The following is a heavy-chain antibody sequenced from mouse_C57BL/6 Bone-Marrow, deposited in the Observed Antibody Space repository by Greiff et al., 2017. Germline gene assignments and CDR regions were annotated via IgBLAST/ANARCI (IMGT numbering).Heavy chain of an antibody. Sequence: DVQLVESGGGLVQPGGSMKLSCVASGFTFSNYWMNWVRQSPEKGLEWVAQIRLKSDNYATHYAESVKGRFTISRDDSKSSVYLQMNNLRAEDTGIYYCTDDGYPYYAMDYWGQGTSVTVSS. V-gene: IGHV6-3*01. CDR2: IRLKSDNYAT. CDR1: GFTFSNYW. CDR3: TDDGYPYYAMDY. J-gene: IGHJ4*01. D-gene: IGHD2-3*01.